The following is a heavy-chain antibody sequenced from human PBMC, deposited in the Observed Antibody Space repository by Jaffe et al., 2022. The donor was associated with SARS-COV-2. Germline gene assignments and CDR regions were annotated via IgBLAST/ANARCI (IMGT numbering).Heavy chain of an antibody. CDR3: ARDGISSSWEVRRWFFGRADAYYYYYMDV. V-gene: IGHV1-8*01. J-gene: IGHJ6*03. Sequence: QVQLVQSGAEVKKPGASVKVSCKASGYTFTSYDINWVRQATGQGLEWMGWMNPNSGNTGYAQKFQGRVTMTRNTSISTAYMELSSLRSEDTAVYYCARDGISSSWEVRRWFFGRADAYYYYYMDVWGKGTTVTVSS. CDR2: MNPNSGNT. D-gene: IGHD6-13*01. CDR1: GYTFTSYD.